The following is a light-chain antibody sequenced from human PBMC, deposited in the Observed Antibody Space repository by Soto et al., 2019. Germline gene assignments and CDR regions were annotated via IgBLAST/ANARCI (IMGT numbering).Light chain of an antibody. Sequence: DIQMTQSPSSLSASVGDRVTITCQSSQDISNFLNWYQQKPGKAPKLLIYAASNLETGVPSRFSRSGSGTDFTFTINSLQPEDIATYYCQQYDNLPFGGGTKVEIK. CDR3: QQYDNLP. CDR2: AAS. J-gene: IGKJ4*01. CDR1: QDISNF. V-gene: IGKV1-33*01.